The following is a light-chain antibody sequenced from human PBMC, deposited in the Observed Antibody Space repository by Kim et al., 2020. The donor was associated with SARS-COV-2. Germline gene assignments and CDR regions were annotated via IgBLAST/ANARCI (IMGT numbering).Light chain of an antibody. CDR3: QQTYRIPYT. J-gene: IGKJ2*01. CDR2: STS. CDR1: QTVDTS. Sequence: SGSVGDRVIITCRTSQTVDTSLNWYRQKPGKAPEALIFSTSSLQTGVPSRFSGSRSGPDFTLTISTLQPEDFATYFCQQTYRIPYTFGQGTKLEI. V-gene: IGKV1-39*01.